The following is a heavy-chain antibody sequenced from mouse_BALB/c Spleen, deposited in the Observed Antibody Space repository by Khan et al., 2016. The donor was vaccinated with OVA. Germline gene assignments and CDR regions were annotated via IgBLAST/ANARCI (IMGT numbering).Heavy chain of an antibody. J-gene: IGHJ4*01. CDR2: IWSDGIT. V-gene: IGHV2-6*02. Sequence: QVQLKESGPGLVAPSQSLSITCTVSGFSLTTYGVHWVRQPPGKGLEWLVVIWSDGITTYNSALKSRLSISKDNSKSQVCLKMNSLQTDDTAMYYWARGGFYAMDYWGQGTSVTVSS. CDR1: GFSLTTYG. CDR3: ARGGFYAMDY.